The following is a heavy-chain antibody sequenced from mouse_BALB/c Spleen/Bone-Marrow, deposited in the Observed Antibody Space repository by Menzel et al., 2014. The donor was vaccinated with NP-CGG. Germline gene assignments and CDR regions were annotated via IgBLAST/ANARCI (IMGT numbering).Heavy chain of an antibody. V-gene: IGHV1S81*02. Sequence: QVQLQQSGAELVKPGASVKLSCKASGYTFTSYYMYWVKQRPGQGLEWIGEINPSNGGTNFNEKFKSKATLTVDKSSSTAYMQLSSLTSEDSAVYYCTRSYYSNYFDDWGAGTTVTVSS. CDR2: INPSNGGT. CDR3: TRSYYSNYFDD. CDR1: GYTFTSYY. J-gene: IGHJ1*01. D-gene: IGHD2-5*01.